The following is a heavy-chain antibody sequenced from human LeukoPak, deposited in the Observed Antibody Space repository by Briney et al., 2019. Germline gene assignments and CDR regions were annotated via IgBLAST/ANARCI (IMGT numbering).Heavy chain of an antibody. V-gene: IGHV3-30*18. Sequence: GGSLRLSCAASGFTFSSYGMHWVRQAPGKGLEWVAVISYDGSNKYYADSVKGRFTISRDNSKNTLYLQMNSLRAEDTAVYYCAKDGGDYDSSGYLHWGQGTLVTVSS. J-gene: IGHJ4*02. D-gene: IGHD3-22*01. CDR2: ISYDGSNK. CDR3: AKDGGDYDSSGYLH. CDR1: GFTFSSYG.